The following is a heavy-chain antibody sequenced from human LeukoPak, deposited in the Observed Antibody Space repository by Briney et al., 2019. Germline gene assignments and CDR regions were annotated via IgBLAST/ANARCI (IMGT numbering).Heavy chain of an antibody. CDR1: GVTFSSYW. V-gene: IGHV3-7*01. CDR2: IKEDGSEK. Sequence: GSLRLSCAASGVTFSSYWMRWVRQAPREGRRWGSNIKEDGSEKYFMDSVKGGFTISRDNAKNSLYLQMSTLRDADTAQYYCARDIRFEGSGYDSLRNNWFDSWGQGTLVTVSS. CDR3: ARDIRFEGSGYDSLRNNWFDS. D-gene: IGHD5-12*01. J-gene: IGHJ5*01.